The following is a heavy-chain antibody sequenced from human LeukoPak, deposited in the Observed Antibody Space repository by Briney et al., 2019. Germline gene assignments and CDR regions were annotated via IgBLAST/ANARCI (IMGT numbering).Heavy chain of an antibody. D-gene: IGHD2-2*01. Sequence: ASVKVSCKASGYTFTSYGISWVRQAPGQGLEWMGWISAYNGNTNYAQKLQGRVTMTTDTSTSTAYMELRSLRSDDTAVYYCARAVVVPAAGNWFDPWGQGTLVTVPS. CDR2: ISAYNGNT. V-gene: IGHV1-18*01. J-gene: IGHJ5*02. CDR1: GYTFTSYG. CDR3: ARAVVVPAAGNWFDP.